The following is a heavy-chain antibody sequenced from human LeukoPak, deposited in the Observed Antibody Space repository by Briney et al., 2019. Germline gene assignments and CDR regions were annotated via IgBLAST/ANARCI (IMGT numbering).Heavy chain of an antibody. D-gene: IGHD2-2*01. CDR1: GFTFSSYA. CDR2: ISGSGGST. J-gene: IGHJ6*02. Sequence: GGSLRLSCAASGFTFSSYAMSWVRQAPEKGLEWVSAISGSGGSTYYADSVKGRFTISRDNSKNTLYLQMNGLRAEDTAVYYCALPAAPYYYYDMDVWGQGTTVTVSS. V-gene: IGHV3-23*01. CDR3: ALPAAPYYYYDMDV.